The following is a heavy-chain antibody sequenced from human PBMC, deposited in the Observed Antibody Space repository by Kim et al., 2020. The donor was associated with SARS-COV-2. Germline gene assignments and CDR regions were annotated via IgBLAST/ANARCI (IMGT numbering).Heavy chain of an antibody. J-gene: IGHJ4*02. Sequence: GGSLRLSCAASGFTFSDYGMHWVRQAPGKGLEWVAIISCDGKNKYYTDSVKGGFTLYRDNSKNTLYLQMNSLRAEDTAVYYCANDRTVRNDGSYFDYWGQGTLVTVSS. CDR2: ISCDGKNK. CDR3: ANDRTVRNDGSYFDY. D-gene: IGHD1-26*01. CDR1: GFTFSDYG. V-gene: IGHV3-30*18.